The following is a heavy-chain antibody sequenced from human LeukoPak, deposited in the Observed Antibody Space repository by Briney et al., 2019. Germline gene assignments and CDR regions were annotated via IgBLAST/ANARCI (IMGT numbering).Heavy chain of an antibody. J-gene: IGHJ2*01. CDR3: ARDFNSGWSRGYFDL. D-gene: IGHD6-19*01. CDR1: GGSIRSSHW. V-gene: IGHV4-4*02. Sequence: TSGTLSLTCALSGGSIRSSHWWVWVRQPPGKGLEWLGEIYHSGSTNYNPSLKSRVTISVDKSKNQFSLKLNSVTAADTAVYFCARDFNSGWSRGYFDLWGRGFLVTVSS. CDR2: IYHSGST.